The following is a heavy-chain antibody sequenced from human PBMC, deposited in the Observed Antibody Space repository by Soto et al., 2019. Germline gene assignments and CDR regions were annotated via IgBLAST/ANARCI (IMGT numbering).Heavy chain of an antibody. CDR2: INPNSGGT. V-gene: IGHV1-2*04. CDR3: ATGRASDTAMDPLDS. CDR1: GYTFTGYY. D-gene: IGHD5-18*01. J-gene: IGHJ4*02. Sequence: QVQLVQSGAEVKKPGASVKVSCKASGYTFTGYYMHWVRQAPGQGLEWMGWINPNSGGTNYAQKYQGWVTMTRDTSLSTAYMELSRLRPDDTAVYYCATGRASDTAMDPLDSWGQGTLVTVSS.